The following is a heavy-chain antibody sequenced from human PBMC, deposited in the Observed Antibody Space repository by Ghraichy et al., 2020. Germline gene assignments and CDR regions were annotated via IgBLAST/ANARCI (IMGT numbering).Heavy chain of an antibody. J-gene: IGHJ4*02. Sequence: SETLSLTCAVSGGSISSGGYSWSWIRQPPGKGLEWIGYIYHSGSTYYNPSLKSRVTISVDRSKNQFSLKLSSVTAADTAVYYCARDRYPNGDFDYWGQGTLVTVSS. CDR1: GGSISSGGYS. D-gene: IGHD1-1*01. CDR2: IYHSGST. CDR3: ARDRYPNGDFDY. V-gene: IGHV4-30-2*01.